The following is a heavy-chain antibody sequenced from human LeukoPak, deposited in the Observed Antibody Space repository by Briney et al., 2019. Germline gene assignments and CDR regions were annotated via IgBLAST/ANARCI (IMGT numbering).Heavy chain of an antibody. J-gene: IGHJ4*02. CDR3: TRTGSTGGY. Sequence: SETLSLTCTVSGGSVSGGNYYCSWIRQSPGKGLEWIGYVHYSGSTVYNPSLKSRVTMSIDTSKNQFSLNLSSATAADTAVYYCTRTGSTGGYWGQGTLVTVSS. V-gene: IGHV4-61*01. CDR2: VHYSGST. D-gene: IGHD1-7*01. CDR1: GGSVSGGNYY.